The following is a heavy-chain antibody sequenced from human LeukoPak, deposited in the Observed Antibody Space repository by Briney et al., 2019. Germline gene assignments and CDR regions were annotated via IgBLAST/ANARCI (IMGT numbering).Heavy chain of an antibody. CDR2: IWYDGSNK. D-gene: IGHD3-22*01. CDR1: GFTFSSYG. J-gene: IGHJ4*02. Sequence: PGGSLRLSCAASGFTFSSYGMHWVRQAPGKGLDWVAVIWYDGSNKNYADSVKGRFTISRDNSKNTLYLLMDSLRAEDTGVYYCATARDNYDISGVSALEYWGQGTLDPVSS. CDR3: ATARDNYDISGVSALEY. V-gene: IGHV3-33*01.